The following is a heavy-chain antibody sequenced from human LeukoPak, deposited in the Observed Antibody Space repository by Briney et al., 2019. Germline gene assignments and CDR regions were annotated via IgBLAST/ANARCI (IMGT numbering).Heavy chain of an antibody. CDR1: GYSLSIGYY. CDR3: ARRLDSWSFDS. D-gene: IGHD3-9*01. Sequence: PSETLSLTCAVSGYSLSIGYYWGWIRQPPGKGLEWIRNMYRSGYTYYNPSLKSRVTISVDTSKNQFSLKLSSVTAADTAVYYCARRLDSWSFDSWGQGTLVTVSS. V-gene: IGHV4-38-2*01. CDR2: MYRSGYT. J-gene: IGHJ4*02.